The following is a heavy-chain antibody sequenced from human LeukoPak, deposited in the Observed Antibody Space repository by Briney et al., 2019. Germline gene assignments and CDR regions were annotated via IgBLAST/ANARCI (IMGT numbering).Heavy chain of an antibody. V-gene: IGHV4-4*02. J-gene: IGHJ4*02. CDR1: GGSITGSDW. CDR2: ICHSGST. CDR3: ATRYSVWPK. D-gene: IGHD5/OR15-5a*01. Sequence: PSGTLSLTCAVSGGSITGSDWCWWTWVRQPPGKGLEWIGEICHSGSTNYNPSLKSRVTISLDKSKNQFSLTLTSVTAADTAMYYCATRYSVWPKWGPGTLVTVSS.